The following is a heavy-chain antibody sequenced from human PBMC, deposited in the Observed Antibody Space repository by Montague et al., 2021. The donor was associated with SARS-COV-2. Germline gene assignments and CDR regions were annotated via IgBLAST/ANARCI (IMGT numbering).Heavy chain of an antibody. V-gene: IGHV2-70*01. CDR3: ARNCGSYCWRGDYGMDV. Sequence: PALVKPTQTLTLTCTLSGFSLSTSGMCVSWIRQPPGKALEWLALIDWEYDKYYNTSLKTRLTISKDTSKNQVVLTMTNMDPVDTATYYCARNCGSYCWRGDYGMDVWGQGTTVTATS. CDR1: GFSLSTSGMC. CDR2: IDWEYDK. J-gene: IGHJ6*02. D-gene: IGHD1-26*01.